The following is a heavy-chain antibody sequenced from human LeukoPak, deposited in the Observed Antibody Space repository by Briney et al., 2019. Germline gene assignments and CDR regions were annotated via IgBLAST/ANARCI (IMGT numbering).Heavy chain of an antibody. CDR1: GFTFSSYW. CDR3: ARDEGVFGVPYYFDS. V-gene: IGHV3-7*01. D-gene: IGHD3-3*01. Sequence: GGSLRLSCAASGFTFSSYWMSWVRQAPGKGLEWVANIKQDGSEKYYVDSVKGRFTISRDNTKNSLFLQMNSLRAEDTAVYYCARDEGVFGVPYYFDSWGQGTLVTVSS. J-gene: IGHJ4*02. CDR2: IKQDGSEK.